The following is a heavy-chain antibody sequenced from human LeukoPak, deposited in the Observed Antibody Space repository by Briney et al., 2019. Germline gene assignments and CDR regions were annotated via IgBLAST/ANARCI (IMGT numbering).Heavy chain of an antibody. CDR3: ARTQRIVATTPLWADYYYYGMDV. D-gene: IGHD5-12*01. CDR2: IIPIFGTA. CDR1: GGTFSSYA. V-gene: IGHV1-69*13. J-gene: IGHJ6*02. Sequence: VASVKVSCKASGGTFSSYAISWVRQAPGQGLEWMGGIIPIFGTANYAQKFQGRVTITADESTSTAYMELSSLRSEDTAVYYCARTQRIVATTPLWADYYYYGMDVWGQGTTVTVSS.